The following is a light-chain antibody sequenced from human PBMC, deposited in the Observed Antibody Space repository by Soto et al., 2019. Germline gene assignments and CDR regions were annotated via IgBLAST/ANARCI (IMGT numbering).Light chain of an antibody. J-gene: IGKJ1*01. V-gene: IGKV3-15*01. Sequence: EIVLTQSPATLSVSPGERATLSCRASQSVNSNLAWYQQKPGQAPRLPIYGASTRPTGIPAGFSGRGSGTDLILTIISLQSEDFAVYYCRQYNNWPPWTFGQGTKVEIK. CDR2: GAS. CDR1: QSVNSN. CDR3: RQYNNWPPWT.